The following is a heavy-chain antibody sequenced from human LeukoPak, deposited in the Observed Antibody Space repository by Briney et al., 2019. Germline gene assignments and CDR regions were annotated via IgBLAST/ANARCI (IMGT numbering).Heavy chain of an antibody. J-gene: IGHJ3*02. CDR2: IYYSGST. CDR1: GGSISSSSYY. V-gene: IGHV4-39*07. Sequence: PSETLSLTCTVSGGSISSSSYYWGWIRQPPGKGLEWIGSIYYSGSTYYNPSLKSRVTISVDTSKNQFSLKLSSVTAADTAVYYCARTGFFVLMVYAIDAFDIWGQGTMVTVSS. CDR3: ARTGFFVLMVYAIDAFDI. D-gene: IGHD2-8*01.